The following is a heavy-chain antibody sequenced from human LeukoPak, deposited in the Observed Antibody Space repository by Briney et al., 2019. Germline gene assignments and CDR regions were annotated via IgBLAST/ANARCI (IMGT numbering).Heavy chain of an antibody. CDR2: INHSGST. J-gene: IGHJ5*02. D-gene: IGHD5-18*01. V-gene: IGHV4-34*01. CDR1: GGSFSDYY. Sequence: PSETLSLTCGVYGGSFSDYYWSWIRQPPGKGLEWIGEINHSGSTNYNPSLKSRVTISVDTSKNQFSLKVNSVTAADTAVYYCARRGYTYGWGWFDPWGQGTLVTVSS. CDR3: ARRGYTYGWGWFDP.